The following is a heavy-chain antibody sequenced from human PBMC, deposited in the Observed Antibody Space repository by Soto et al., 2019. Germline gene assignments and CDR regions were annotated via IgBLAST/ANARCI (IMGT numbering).Heavy chain of an antibody. J-gene: IGHJ6*02. V-gene: IGHV1-69*06. CDR3: ASAYGSGSYYGMDV. CDR1: GGTFSSYA. CDR2: IIPIFGTA. Sequence: SVKVSCKASGGTFSSYAISWVRQAPGQGLEWMGGIIPIFGTANYAQKFQGRVTITADKSTSTAYMELSSLRSEDTAVYYCASAYGSGSYYGMDVWGQGTTVTVSS. D-gene: IGHD3-10*01.